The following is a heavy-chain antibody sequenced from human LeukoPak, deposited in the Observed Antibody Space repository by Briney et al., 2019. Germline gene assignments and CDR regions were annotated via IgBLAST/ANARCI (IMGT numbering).Heavy chain of an antibody. CDR1: GFTFSIHW. J-gene: IGHJ4*02. CDR2: VNQDGSEK. CDR3: ARDGAAAGIYFDQ. Sequence: PGGSLRLSCAASGFTFSIHWMSWVRQAPGKGLEWVANVNQDGSEKYYVDSVKGRFTISRDNAKNSLYLQMNSLRAEDTAVYYCARDGAAAGIYFDQWGQGTLVTVSS. D-gene: IGHD6-13*01. V-gene: IGHV3-7*01.